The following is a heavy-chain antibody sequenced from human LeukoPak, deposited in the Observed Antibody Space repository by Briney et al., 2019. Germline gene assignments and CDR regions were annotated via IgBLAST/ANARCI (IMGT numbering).Heavy chain of an antibody. V-gene: IGHV4-39*01. Sequence: SETLSLTCTVSGGSIISSSYYWGWIRPPPGKGLGWIGSVYSSGSTFYNPSLKSRATMSVDTSKNQFSLTLNSVTAAATAVYYCARLSRGWSSDTSGYAFYSDYWGQGTLVTVSS. CDR1: GGSIISSSYY. CDR2: VYSSGST. J-gene: IGHJ4*02. D-gene: IGHD3-22*01. CDR3: ARLSRGWSSDTSGYAFYSDY.